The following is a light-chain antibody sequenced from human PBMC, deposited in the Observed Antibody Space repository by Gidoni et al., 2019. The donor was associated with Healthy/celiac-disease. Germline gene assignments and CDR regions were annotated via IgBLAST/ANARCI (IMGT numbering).Light chain of an antibody. CDR3: QQYDNLPLT. CDR1: QDISNF. Sequence: DIPMTQSPSSLSASVGDRVTITCQASQDISNFLNWYQQKPGKAPKLLIYDASNLETGVPSRFSGSGSGKDFTFTISRLQPEDIATYYCQQYDNLPLTFGGGTKVEIK. CDR2: DAS. V-gene: IGKV1-33*01. J-gene: IGKJ4*01.